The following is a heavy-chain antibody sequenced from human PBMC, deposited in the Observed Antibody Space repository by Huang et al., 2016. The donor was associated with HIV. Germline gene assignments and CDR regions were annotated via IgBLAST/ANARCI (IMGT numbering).Heavy chain of an antibody. Sequence: QMQLVQSGPEVKKPGPSVQVSCKASGFTFTSSAVQWVRQARGQRLAWRGGIVVGSGNTSYAQKYQERVTITREMSTSTAYMGLSSLRSEDTAVYYCAAYTSGPAGYYYYYDMDVWGQGTTVTVSS. D-gene: IGHD6-19*01. CDR1: GFTFTSSA. CDR2: IVVGSGNT. V-gene: IGHV1-58*01. CDR3: AAYTSGPAGYYYYYDMDV. J-gene: IGHJ6*02.